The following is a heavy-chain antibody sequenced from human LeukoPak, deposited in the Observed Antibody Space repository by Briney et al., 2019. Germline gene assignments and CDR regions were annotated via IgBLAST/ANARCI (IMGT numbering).Heavy chain of an antibody. CDR1: GYTFTSYA. D-gene: IGHD3-10*01. J-gene: IGHJ6*02. Sequence: ASVKVSCKASGYTFTSYAMNWVRQAPGQGLEWMGWINTNTGNPTYAQGFTGRFVFSLDTSVSTAYLQISSLKAEDTAVYYCARPYYGSGSYPMDVWGQGTTVTVSS. V-gene: IGHV7-4-1*02. CDR3: ARPYYGSGSYPMDV. CDR2: INTNTGNP.